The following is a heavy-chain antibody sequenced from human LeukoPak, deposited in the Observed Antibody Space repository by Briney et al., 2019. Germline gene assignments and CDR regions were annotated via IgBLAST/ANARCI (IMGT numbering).Heavy chain of an antibody. V-gene: IGHV3-15*01. D-gene: IGHD1-26*01. CDR3: TTESSGGSDN. CDR1: GFTFSNTW. Sequence: SGGSLRLSCAASGFTFSNTWMSWVRQGPGKGLEWVGRIQRKTDSGTTDYAAPVKGRFTISRDDSENTLYLQMNSLKIEDTAVYYCTTESSGGSDNWGQGTLVTVSS. J-gene: IGHJ4*02. CDR2: IQRKTDSGTT.